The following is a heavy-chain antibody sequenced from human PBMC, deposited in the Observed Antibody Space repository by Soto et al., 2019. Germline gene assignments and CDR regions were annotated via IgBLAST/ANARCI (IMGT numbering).Heavy chain of an antibody. Sequence: GGSLRLSCAASGFTFSSYATTWVRQAPGKGLEWVSGIGGSGASTYHADSVKGRFSISRDNSKNTLYLQMNSLRAEDTAVYYCVKDLVRSYYGAIYYGMDVWGQGTTVTVSS. CDR1: GFTFSSYA. CDR2: IGGSGAST. D-gene: IGHD1-26*01. V-gene: IGHV3-23*01. J-gene: IGHJ6*02. CDR3: VKDLVRSYYGAIYYGMDV.